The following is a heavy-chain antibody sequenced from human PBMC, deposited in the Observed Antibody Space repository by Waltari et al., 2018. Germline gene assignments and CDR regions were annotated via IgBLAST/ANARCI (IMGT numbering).Heavy chain of an antibody. D-gene: IGHD3-3*01. CDR1: GSTFSSYG. V-gene: IGHV3-30*18. CDR3: AKGTRITIFGVVSTYDAFDI. Sequence: QVQLVESGGSVVQPGRSLRLSCAASGSTFSSYGMHWVRPAPGKGPGWVAVISYDGSNKYYADSVKGRFTISRDNSKNTLYLQMNSLRAEDTAVYYCAKGTRITIFGVVSTYDAFDIWGQGTMVTVSS. CDR2: ISYDGSNK. J-gene: IGHJ3*02.